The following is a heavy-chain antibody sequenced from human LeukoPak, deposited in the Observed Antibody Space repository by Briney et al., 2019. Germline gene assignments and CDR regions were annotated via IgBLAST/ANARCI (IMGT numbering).Heavy chain of an antibody. V-gene: IGHV4-59*01. D-gene: IGHD3-22*01. CDR2: ITYSGRT. CDR1: GGSISNYY. Sequence: SETLSLTCTVSGGSISNYYWTWIRQPPGKGLEWIGYITYSGRTDYNPYLKSRVTISVDTSRNQFSLKLSSVTAADTAVYYCAKWGYYFDTSAYVAPTDDSWGQGTLVTVSS. CDR3: AKWGYYFDTSAYVAPTDDS. J-gene: IGHJ4*02.